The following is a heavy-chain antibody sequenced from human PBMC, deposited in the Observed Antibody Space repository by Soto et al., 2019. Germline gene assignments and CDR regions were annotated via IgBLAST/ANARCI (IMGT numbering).Heavy chain of an antibody. Sequence: QVQLVQSGAEVKKPGSSVKVSCKASGGTFSSYAISWVRQAPGQGLEWMGGIIPIFGTANYAQKFQCRVTITADESTSTAYMELSSLRSEDTAVYYCARSHDYGDSEAYYYGMDVWGQGTTVTVSS. V-gene: IGHV1-69*01. D-gene: IGHD4-17*01. CDR2: IIPIFGTA. CDR1: GGTFSSYA. J-gene: IGHJ6*02. CDR3: ARSHDYGDSEAYYYGMDV.